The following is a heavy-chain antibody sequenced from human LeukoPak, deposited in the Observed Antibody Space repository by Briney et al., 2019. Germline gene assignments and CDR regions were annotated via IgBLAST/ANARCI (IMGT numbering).Heavy chain of an antibody. CDR2: IYYSGST. J-gene: IGHJ6*02. CDR1: GGSISSYY. CDR3: ARGKNPGYYYGMDV. V-gene: IGHV4-59*08. Sequence: SETLSLTCTVSGGSISSYYWSWIRQPPGKGLEWIGYIYYSGSTNYNPSLKSRVTISLDTSKNQFSLKLSSLTAADTAVYYCARGKNPGYYYGMDVRGQGTTVTVSS.